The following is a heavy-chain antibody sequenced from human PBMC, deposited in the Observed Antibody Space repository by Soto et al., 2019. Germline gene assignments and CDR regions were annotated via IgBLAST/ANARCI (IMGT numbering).Heavy chain of an antibody. Sequence: QVQLQESGPGLVKPSGTLSLTCAVSGDSISSDNWWSWVRQPPEKGLEWIGEIYRGTSPIYNPSLESRVTISVDKSKNQFSLKLNSVTAADTAVYYCVKNGAYALDYWGQGTLVTVSS. J-gene: IGHJ4*02. CDR2: IYRGTSP. CDR3: VKNGAYALDY. CDR1: GDSISSDNW. V-gene: IGHV4-4*02. D-gene: IGHD4-17*01.